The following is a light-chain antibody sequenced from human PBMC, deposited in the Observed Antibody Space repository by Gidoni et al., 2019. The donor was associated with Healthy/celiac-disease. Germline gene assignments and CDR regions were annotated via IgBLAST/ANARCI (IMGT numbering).Light chain of an antibody. V-gene: IGKV1-39*01. CDR1: QSISSY. CDR3: QQSYSTPLT. Sequence: DIQMTQSPSSLSASVGDRVTITCRASQSISSYLNWYQQKPGKAPNLLIYAASSLQSGVPSRFSGSGSVTDFTLTISSLQPEDFATYYCQQSYSTPLTFXQXTKVEIK. J-gene: IGKJ1*01. CDR2: AAS.